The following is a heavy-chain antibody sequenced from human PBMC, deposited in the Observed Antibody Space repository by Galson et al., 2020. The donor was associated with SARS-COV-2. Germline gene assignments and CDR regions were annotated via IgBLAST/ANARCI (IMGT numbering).Heavy chain of an antibody. CDR2: ISSSSSYI. D-gene: IGHD3-16*02. CDR1: GFTLSSYS. CDR3: ARDLGDDDVWGSYRGDFDY. V-gene: IGHV3-21*01. Sequence: GESLKISCAASGFTLSSYSMHWVRQAPGKGLEWVSSISSSSSYIYYADSVKGRFTISRDNAKNSLYLQMNSLRAEDTAVYYCARDLGDDDVWGSYRGDFDYWGQGTLVTVSS. J-gene: IGHJ4*02.